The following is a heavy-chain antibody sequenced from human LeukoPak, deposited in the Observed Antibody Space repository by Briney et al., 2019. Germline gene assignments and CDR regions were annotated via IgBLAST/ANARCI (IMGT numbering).Heavy chain of an antibody. D-gene: IGHD5-12*01. Sequence: SETLSLTCAVYGGSFSGYYWSWIRQPPGKGLEWIGEINHSGSTDYNPSLKSRVTISVDTSKNQFSLKLSSVTAADTAVYYCARAPVTYSGYDQARDFDYWGQGTLVTVSS. CDR1: GGSFSGYY. V-gene: IGHV4-34*01. CDR3: ARAPVTYSGYDQARDFDY. J-gene: IGHJ4*02. CDR2: INHSGST.